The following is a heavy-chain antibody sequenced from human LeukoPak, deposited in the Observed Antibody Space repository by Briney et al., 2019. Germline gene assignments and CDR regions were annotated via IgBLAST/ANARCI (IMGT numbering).Heavy chain of an antibody. CDR3: TSGVGATKY. D-gene: IGHD1-26*01. J-gene: IGHJ4*02. CDR2: IRSRTDGGTA. V-gene: IGHV3-15*01. CDR1: GLTFSHAW. Sequence: GGSLRLSCAASGLTFSHAWMTWVRQVPGKGLGWVGHIRSRTDGGTADYAAPVKGRFTLSRDDSKNTLYLQMNSLKTEDTAIYYCTSGVGATKYWGQGTLVTVSS.